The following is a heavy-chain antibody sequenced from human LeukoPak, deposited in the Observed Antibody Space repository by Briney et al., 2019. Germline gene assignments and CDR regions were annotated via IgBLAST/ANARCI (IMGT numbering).Heavy chain of an antibody. CDR2: IWYDGSNK. J-gene: IGHJ4*02. CDR1: GFTFSNAW. V-gene: IGHV3-33*08. Sequence: GGSLRLSCAASGFTFSNAWMSWVRQAPGKGLEWVAIIWYDGSNKYYADSVKGRFTISRDNSKNTLYLQMNSLRDEDTAVYYCARRGVAGTNYFDYWGQGTLVTVSS. D-gene: IGHD6-19*01. CDR3: ARRGVAGTNYFDY.